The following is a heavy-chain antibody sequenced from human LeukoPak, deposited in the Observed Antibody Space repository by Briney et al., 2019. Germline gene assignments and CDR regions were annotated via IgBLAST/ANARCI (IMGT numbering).Heavy chain of an antibody. CDR1: GGSISSGGYY. V-gene: IGHV4-31*03. CDR3: ARRPSGVQLYDN. J-gene: IGHJ4*02. D-gene: IGHD1-1*01. CDR2: IYYSGST. Sequence: SETLSLTCTVSGGSISSGGYYWSWIRQHPGKGLEWIGYIYYSGSTYYNPSLKSRVTISVDTSKNQFSLKLSSVTAADTAVYYCARRPSGVQLYDNWGQGTLVTVSS.